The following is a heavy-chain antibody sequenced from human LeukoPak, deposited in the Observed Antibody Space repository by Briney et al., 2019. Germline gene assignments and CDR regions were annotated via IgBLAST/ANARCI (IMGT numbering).Heavy chain of an antibody. Sequence: ASVNVSCEASGYTFTSYAMNWVRQAPGRGLEWMGWINTNTGNPTYAQGFTGRFVFSLDTSVSTAYLQISSLQAEDTAVYYCARDQTDYSATVDDYWGQGTLVTVSS. CDR2: INTNTGNP. D-gene: IGHD6-19*01. J-gene: IGHJ4*02. CDR3: ARDQTDYSATVDDY. V-gene: IGHV7-4-1*02. CDR1: GYTFTSYA.